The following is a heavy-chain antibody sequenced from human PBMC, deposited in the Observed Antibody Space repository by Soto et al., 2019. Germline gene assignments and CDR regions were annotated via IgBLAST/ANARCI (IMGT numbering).Heavy chain of an antibody. J-gene: IGHJ5*02. CDR1: GFTFSSYW. V-gene: IGHV3-7*03. Sequence: ESGGGLVQPGGSLRLSCAASGFTFSSYWMSWVRQAPGKGLEWVANIKQDGSEKYYVDSVKGRFTISRDNAKNSLYLQMNSLRAEDTAVYYCARMEYGYSYGWGNWFDPWGQGTLVTVSS. CDR3: ARMEYGYSYGWGNWFDP. D-gene: IGHD5-18*01. CDR2: IKQDGSEK.